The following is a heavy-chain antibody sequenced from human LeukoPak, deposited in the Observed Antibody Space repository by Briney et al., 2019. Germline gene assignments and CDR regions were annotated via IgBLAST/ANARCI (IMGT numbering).Heavy chain of an antibody. V-gene: IGHV4-39*07. CDR2: INHSGST. CDR1: GGSISSSSYY. CDR3: ARTSIAGRRGYYYYMDV. Sequence: SETLSLTCTVSGGSISSSSYYWGWLRQPPGKGLEWLGVINHSGSTNYNPSLKSRVTISVDTSTNQYSLKLSSVTAAVTAVYYCARTSIAGRRGYYYYMDVWGKGTTVTVSS. J-gene: IGHJ6*03. D-gene: IGHD6-6*01.